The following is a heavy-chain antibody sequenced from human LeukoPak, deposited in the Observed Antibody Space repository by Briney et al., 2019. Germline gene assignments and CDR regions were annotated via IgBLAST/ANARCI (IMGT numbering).Heavy chain of an antibody. V-gene: IGHV3-7*01. D-gene: IGHD3-22*01. Sequence: GGSLRLSCAASGFTFSSYWMSWVRQAPGKGLEWVANIKQDGSEKYYVGSVKGRFSISRDNAKNSLYLQMNSLRAEDTAVYYCARDPLAYYYDSSGYYYVRLGLDYWGQGTLVTVSS. CDR1: GFTFSSYW. CDR3: ARDPLAYYYDSSGYYYVRLGLDY. CDR2: IKQDGSEK. J-gene: IGHJ4*02.